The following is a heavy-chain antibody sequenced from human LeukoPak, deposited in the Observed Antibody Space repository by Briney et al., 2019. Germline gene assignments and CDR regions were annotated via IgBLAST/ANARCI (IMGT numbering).Heavy chain of an antibody. CDR1: GYTFTDYY. J-gene: IGHJ6*03. CDR2: INPNSGAT. CDR3: ARDALRTQDYYYSIDV. Sequence: ASVKVFCKSSGYTFTDYYIHWVRQAPGQGLEWMGWINPNSGATNYAQKFQGRVTMTRDTSISTAYMELNRLRSDDTAVYYCARDALRTQDYYYSIDVWGKGTTVTVSS. D-gene: IGHD1-14*01. V-gene: IGHV1-2*02.